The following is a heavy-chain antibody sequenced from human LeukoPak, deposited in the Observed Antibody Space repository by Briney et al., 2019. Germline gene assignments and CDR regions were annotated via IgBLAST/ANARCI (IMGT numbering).Heavy chain of an antibody. CDR1: GFTFSSYW. V-gene: IGHV3-7*04. D-gene: IGHD3-22*01. CDR3: ARAYYDSRASDY. J-gene: IGHJ4*02. Sequence: GGSLRLSCAASGFTFSSYWMSWVRQAPGEGLEWVANIKEDGSEKYYVDSVKGRFTISKDNAKNSLYLQMYSLRAEDTAVYYCARAYYDSRASDYWGQGTLVTVSS. CDR2: IKEDGSEK.